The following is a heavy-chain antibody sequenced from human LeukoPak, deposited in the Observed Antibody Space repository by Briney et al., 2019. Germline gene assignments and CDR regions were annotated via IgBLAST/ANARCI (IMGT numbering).Heavy chain of an antibody. CDR3: ARDPSGRGFGVVITYYFDY. CDR2: TYHSGST. D-gene: IGHD3-3*01. Sequence: PSETLSLTCAVSGYSITKGYYWGWIRQPPGTGLEWMGSTYHSGSTYYNPSLKSRVTISVDTSRNQFSLKLSSVTAADTAVYYCARDPSGRGFGVVITYYFDYWGQGTLATVSS. V-gene: IGHV4-38-2*02. J-gene: IGHJ4*02. CDR1: GYSITKGYY.